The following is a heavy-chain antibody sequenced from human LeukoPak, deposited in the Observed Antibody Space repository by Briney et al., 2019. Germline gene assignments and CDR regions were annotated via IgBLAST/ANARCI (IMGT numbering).Heavy chain of an antibody. D-gene: IGHD3-22*01. J-gene: IGHJ4*02. CDR1: GGSFSGYY. V-gene: IGHV4-34*01. CDR3: ARTHFPRRDSSGQADN. Sequence: SETLSLTCAVYGGSFSGYYWSWIRQPPGKGLEWIGEINHSGSTNYNPSLKSRVTISVDTSKNQFSLKLSSVTAADTAVYYCARTHFPRRDSSGQADNWGQGTLVTVSS. CDR2: INHSGST.